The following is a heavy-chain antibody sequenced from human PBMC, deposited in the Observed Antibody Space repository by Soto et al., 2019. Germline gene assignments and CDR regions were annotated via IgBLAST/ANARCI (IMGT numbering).Heavy chain of an antibody. V-gene: IGHV1-69*01. J-gene: IGHJ4*02. D-gene: IGHD6-19*01. Sequence: QVQLVQSGAEVKKPGSSVKVSCKASGGTFSSYAISWVRQAPGQGLEWMGGIIPIFGTANYAQKFQGRVTITADEAASTADMELSSLRSEDAAVYYCAIDLPVAGTPCDWGQGTLVTVSS. CDR1: GGTFSSYA. CDR3: AIDLPVAGTPCD. CDR2: IIPIFGTA.